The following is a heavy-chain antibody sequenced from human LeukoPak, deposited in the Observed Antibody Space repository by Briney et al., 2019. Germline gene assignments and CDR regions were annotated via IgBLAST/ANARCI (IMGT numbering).Heavy chain of an antibody. V-gene: IGHV3-74*03. D-gene: IGHD3-10*01. CDR1: GYTFSTYW. CDR3: ARDYAGSPDY. Sequence: PGGSLILTCTASGYTFSTYWINWVRQSPGTGLVWVALINGDGSTTTHADSVKGRFTISRDNAKNTAYLQMNSLRDEDTAVYFCARDYAGSPDYWGQGTLVTVSA. J-gene: IGHJ4*02. CDR2: INGDGSTT.